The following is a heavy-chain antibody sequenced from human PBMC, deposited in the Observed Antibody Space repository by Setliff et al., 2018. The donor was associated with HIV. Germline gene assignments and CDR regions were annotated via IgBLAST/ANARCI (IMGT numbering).Heavy chain of an antibody. J-gene: IGHJ6*02. CDR1: GGSISSGSYY. Sequence: PSETLSLTCTVSGGSISSGSYYWDWIRQPPGKGLEWIAYIFHSGSTHYNPSLKSRLTLSVDRSKNHFFLKLNSVTAADTAVYYCARVGVAASYYGMDVWGQGTTVTVSS. CDR2: IFHSGST. V-gene: IGHV4-30-2*01. D-gene: IGHD6-25*01. CDR3: ARVGVAASYYGMDV.